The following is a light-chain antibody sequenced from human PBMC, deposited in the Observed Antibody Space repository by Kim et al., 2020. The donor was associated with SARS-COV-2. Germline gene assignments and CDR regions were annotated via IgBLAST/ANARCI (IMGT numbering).Light chain of an antibody. Sequence: EIVLTQSPATLSLSPGERATLSCRASQRVSSYLAWYQQKPGQAPRLLIYDASNRATGIPARFSGSGSGTDFTRTISSLEHEDFAVYYCKKRSNWPRAMTVGQGTRLEIK. J-gene: IGKJ5*01. V-gene: IGKV3-11*01. CDR3: KKRSNWPRAMT. CDR1: QRVSSY. CDR2: DAS.